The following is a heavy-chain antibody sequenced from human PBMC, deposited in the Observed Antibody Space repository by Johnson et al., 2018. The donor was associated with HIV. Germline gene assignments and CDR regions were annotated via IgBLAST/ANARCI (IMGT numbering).Heavy chain of an antibody. V-gene: IGHV3-30*04. J-gene: IGHJ3*02. Sequence: QVQLVESGGGVVQPGRSLRLSCTSALSFSGYAMHWVRQAPGKGLEWVAVVSYDSSNKYYADSVKGRFTISRDNAKNSLYLQMNSLRVEDTAVYYCARDESGYDEGFDAFDIWGQGTMVTVSS. CDR2: VSYDSSNK. CDR3: ARDESGYDEGFDAFDI. D-gene: IGHD5-12*01. CDR1: ALSFSGYA.